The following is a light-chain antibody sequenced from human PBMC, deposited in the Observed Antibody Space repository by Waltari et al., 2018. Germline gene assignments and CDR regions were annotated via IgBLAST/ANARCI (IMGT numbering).Light chain of an antibody. V-gene: IGKV3D-15*01. Sequence: EIVMTQSPATLSQSPGERATLSCRASQSVSIRLDWYQQKPGQGPRLLIYGASRRAADIPARFSGSGSGTDFTLTISSLEPEDVGVYYCLQRNNGLTFGGGTKVEIK. CDR1: QSVSIR. CDR2: GAS. CDR3: LQRNNGLT. J-gene: IGKJ4*01.